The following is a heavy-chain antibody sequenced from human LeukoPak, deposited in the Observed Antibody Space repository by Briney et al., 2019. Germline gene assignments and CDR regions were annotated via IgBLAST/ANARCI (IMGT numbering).Heavy chain of an antibody. CDR1: GFTFSSYG. J-gene: IGHJ5*02. Sequence: PGGSLRLSCAASGFTFSSYGMIWVRQAPGKGLEWVSSISSSSSYIYFADSVKGRFTISRDNAKNSLYLQMNSLRAEDTAVYYCAREKRNNWFDPWGQGTLVTVSS. CDR2: ISSSSSYI. CDR3: AREKRNNWFDP. V-gene: IGHV3-21*01.